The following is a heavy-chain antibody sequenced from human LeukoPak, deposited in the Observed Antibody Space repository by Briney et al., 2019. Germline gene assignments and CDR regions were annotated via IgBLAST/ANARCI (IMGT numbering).Heavy chain of an antibody. Sequence: PGRSLRLSCAASGFIFSSYAMSWVRQAPGKGLEWVSAISGSGGGTHYADSVKDRFTISRDNSKNTLYLQMDSLRAEDTAVYYCAKHYGDYTSYFDYWGQGTLVTVSS. CDR3: AKHYGDYTSYFDY. V-gene: IGHV3-23*01. CDR2: ISGSGGGT. D-gene: IGHD4-17*01. CDR1: GFIFSSYA. J-gene: IGHJ4*02.